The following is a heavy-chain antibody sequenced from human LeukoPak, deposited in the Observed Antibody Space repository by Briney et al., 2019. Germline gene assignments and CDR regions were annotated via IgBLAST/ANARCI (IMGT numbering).Heavy chain of an antibody. CDR3: AGIVTTIMDY. V-gene: IGHV3-48*03. Sequence: GGSLRLSCAASGFTFSGFEMNWVRQAPGKGLEWVSYISRSGNTIYYADSVKGRFTISGDNAKNSLYLQMNSLRAEDTAAYYCAGIVTTIMDYWGQGTLVTVSS. J-gene: IGHJ4*02. CDR2: ISRSGNTI. CDR1: GFTFSGFE. D-gene: IGHD5-12*01.